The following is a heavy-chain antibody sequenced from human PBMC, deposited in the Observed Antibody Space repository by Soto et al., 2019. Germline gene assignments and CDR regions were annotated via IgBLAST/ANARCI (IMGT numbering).Heavy chain of an antibody. Sequence: PSETLSLTCAVYGGSFSGYYWSWIRQPPGKGLEWIGEINHSGSTHYNPSLKSRVTISVDTSKNQFSLKLSSVTAADTAVYYCAREGTMFRFDPWGQGTLVTVSS. V-gene: IGHV4-34*01. J-gene: IGHJ5*02. CDR1: GGSFSGYY. CDR2: INHSGST. CDR3: AREGTMFRFDP. D-gene: IGHD3-10*02.